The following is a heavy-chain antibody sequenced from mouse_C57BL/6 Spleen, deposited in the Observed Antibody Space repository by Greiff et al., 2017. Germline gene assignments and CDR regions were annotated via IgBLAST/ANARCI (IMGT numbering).Heavy chain of an antibody. V-gene: IGHV5-16*01. CDR1: GFTFSDYY. CDR2: INYDGSST. CDR3: ARDRPSYYYGSSYHAMDY. J-gene: IGHJ4*01. Sequence: EVKLMESEGGLVQPGSSMKLSCTASGFTFSDYYMAWVRQVPEKGLEWVANINYDGSSTYYLDSLKSRFIISRDNAKNILYLQMSSLKSEDTATYYCARDRPSYYYGSSYHAMDYWGQGTSVTVSS. D-gene: IGHD1-1*01.